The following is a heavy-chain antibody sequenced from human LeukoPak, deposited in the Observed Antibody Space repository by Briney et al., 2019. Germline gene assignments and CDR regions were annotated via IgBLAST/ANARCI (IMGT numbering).Heavy chain of an antibody. J-gene: IGHJ4*02. D-gene: IGHD6-13*01. CDR1: GFTFSSYA. Sequence: PGGSLRLSCAASGFTFSSYAMGWVRQTPGKGLGRVSAISSGGDGTYYADSVKGRFTISRDNSKNTLYLQMNSLRAEDTAVYYCAKVPGYSSIFDYWGQGTLVTVSS. CDR2: ISSGGDGT. CDR3: AKVPGYSSIFDY. V-gene: IGHV3-23*01.